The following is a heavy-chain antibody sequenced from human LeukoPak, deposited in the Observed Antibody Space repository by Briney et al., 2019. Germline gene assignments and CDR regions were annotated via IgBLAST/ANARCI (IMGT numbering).Heavy chain of an antibody. CDR2: IRYEGSNE. Sequence: GGSLRLSCAGSGFSFSSYGMHWVRQAPGKGLDWVAFIRYEGSNEFHADSVRGRFTISRDNSKNTLYLQMSSLRADDTAVYYCVKSRHCSGVTCYGIDYWGQGTLVTVSS. V-gene: IGHV3-30*02. J-gene: IGHJ4*02. CDR3: VKSRHCSGVTCYGIDY. CDR1: GFSFSSYG. D-gene: IGHD2-15*01.